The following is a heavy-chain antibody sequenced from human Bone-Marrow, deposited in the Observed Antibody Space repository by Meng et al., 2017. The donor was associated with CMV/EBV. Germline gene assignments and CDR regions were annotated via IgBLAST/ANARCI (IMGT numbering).Heavy chain of an antibody. V-gene: IGHV3-15*01. Sequence: GGSLRLSCAASGFSFISAWMTWVRQAPGKGLEWVGRIKSKGSGGTSDFAAPMEGRFTISRDDSKKTVYLQMNSLKTEDTAVYYCSVDIGDYWGQGTLVTVSS. CDR2: IKSKGSGGTS. D-gene: IGHD2-2*03. CDR3: SVDIGDY. J-gene: IGHJ4*02. CDR1: GFSFISAW.